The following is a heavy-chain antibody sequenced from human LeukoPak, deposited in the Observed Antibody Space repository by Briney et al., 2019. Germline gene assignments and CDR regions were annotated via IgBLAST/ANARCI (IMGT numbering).Heavy chain of an antibody. CDR1: GYTFSNFG. CDR2: ISGNNDNP. V-gene: IGHV1-18*01. Sequence: ASVKVSCKASGYTFSNFGISWVRQAPGQGLEWMGWISGNNDNPNYGQKFQGRFTVTSDPSTRTAYMELKRLRSDDTAVYYCARDGTSTDDYWGQGTLVTVSS. CDR3: ARDGTSTDDY. D-gene: IGHD2-2*01. J-gene: IGHJ4*02.